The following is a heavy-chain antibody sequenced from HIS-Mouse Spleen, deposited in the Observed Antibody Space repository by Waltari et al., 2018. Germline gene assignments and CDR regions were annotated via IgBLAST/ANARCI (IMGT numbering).Heavy chain of an antibody. CDR1: GGSFSGYY. CDR3: ARGLAARFDY. Sequence: QVQLQQWGAGLLKPSETLSLTCAVYGGSFSGYYWSWIRQPPGKGLEWIGEINHSGSTNYNPSLKSRVTISVDTSKNQFSLKLSSGTAADTAVYYCARGLAARFDYWGQGTLVTVSS. J-gene: IGHJ4*02. V-gene: IGHV4-34*01. D-gene: IGHD6-6*01. CDR2: INHSGST.